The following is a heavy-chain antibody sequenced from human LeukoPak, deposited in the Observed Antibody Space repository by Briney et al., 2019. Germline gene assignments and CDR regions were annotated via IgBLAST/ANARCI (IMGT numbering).Heavy chain of an antibody. CDR2: ISGSGGST. V-gene: IGHV3-23*01. J-gene: IGHJ3*02. CDR1: GFTFSSYA. Sequence: PGGSLRLSCAASGFTFSSYAMSWVRQAPGKGLEWVSAISGSGGSTYYADSVKGRFTISRDNSKNKLYLQMNSLRAEDTAVYYCAKDRDYDFWSGYLTYDAFDIWGQGTMVTVSS. D-gene: IGHD3-3*01. CDR3: AKDRDYDFWSGYLTYDAFDI.